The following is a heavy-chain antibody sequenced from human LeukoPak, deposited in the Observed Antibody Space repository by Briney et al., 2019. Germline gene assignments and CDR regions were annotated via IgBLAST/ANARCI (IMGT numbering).Heavy chain of an antibody. J-gene: IGHJ4*02. D-gene: IGHD4-17*01. CDR2: ISAGNDI. V-gene: IGHV3-23*01. Sequence: GGSLRLSCAASGFSFNNYAMVWARQTPGKGLEWVSVISAGNDIVYADSVKGRFSISRDSSKNTLYPQMNSLRVEDTAVYYCAKYAPPTTALTRFFDDWGQGTLVTVSS. CDR3: AKYAPPTTALTRFFDD. CDR1: GFSFNNYA.